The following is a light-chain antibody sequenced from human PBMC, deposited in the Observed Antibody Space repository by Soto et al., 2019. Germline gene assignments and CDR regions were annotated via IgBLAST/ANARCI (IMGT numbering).Light chain of an antibody. Sequence: DIQMTQSPSTLATSVGNRVTITCRASQNINRWLAWYQQKPGKAPKVLIYDASSLESGVPSRFSGSGSGTEFTLTITSLQPDDCATYYCQQYDGNFGPGTKVDFK. CDR2: DAS. CDR3: QQYDGN. J-gene: IGKJ3*01. CDR1: QNINRW. V-gene: IGKV1-5*01.